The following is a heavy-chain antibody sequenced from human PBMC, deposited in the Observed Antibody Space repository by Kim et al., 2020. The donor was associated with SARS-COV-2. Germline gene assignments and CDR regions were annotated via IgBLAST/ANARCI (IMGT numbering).Heavy chain of an antibody. CDR1: GFTFNTHS. D-gene: IGHD5-12*01. J-gene: IGHJ4*02. Sequence: GGSLRLSCGTSGFTFNTHSMHWVRQTPGKGLECVGVVSSNGGEKHYANSVKGRFTISRDNSKSMLYVQMNSLRVEDTAVYYCARAAPDGYIQIDFWGQGIRVTVS. V-gene: IGHV3-30*03. CDR2: VSSNGGEK. CDR3: ARAAPDGYIQIDF.